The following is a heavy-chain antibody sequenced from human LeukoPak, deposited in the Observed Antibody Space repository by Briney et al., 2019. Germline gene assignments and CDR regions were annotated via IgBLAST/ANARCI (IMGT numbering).Heavy chain of an antibody. CDR1: GVSFSRYY. CDR3: ARGSRLRWYDY. CDR2: INHSGSA. V-gene: IGHV4-34*01. Sequence: SETLSLTCAVNGVSFSRYYWSWIRQPPGKGLEWIGEINHSGSANYGPSLKSRVTISVDMSKNQFSLKLTSVAAADTAVYYCARGSRLRWYDYWGQGTLVTVSS. J-gene: IGHJ4*02. D-gene: IGHD4-23*01.